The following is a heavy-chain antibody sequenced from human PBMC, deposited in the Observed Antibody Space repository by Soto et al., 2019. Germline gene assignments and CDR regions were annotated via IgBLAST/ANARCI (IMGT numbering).Heavy chain of an antibody. CDR2: MNPNSGNT. CDR3: AGMDCTNGVCYAGRGWFDP. Sequence: QVQLVQSGAEVQKPGASVKVSCKASGYTFTSYDINWVRQATGQGLEWMGWMNPNSGNTGYAQKFQGRVTMTRNTSISTAYMKLSSLRSEDTAVYYCAGMDCTNGVCYAGRGWFDPWGQGTLVTVSS. J-gene: IGHJ5*02. V-gene: IGHV1-8*01. D-gene: IGHD2-8*01. CDR1: GYTFTSYD.